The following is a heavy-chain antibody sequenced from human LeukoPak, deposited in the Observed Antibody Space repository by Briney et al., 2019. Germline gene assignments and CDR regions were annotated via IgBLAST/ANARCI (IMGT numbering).Heavy chain of an antibody. CDR3: ARGGRWGVPHYYFDY. D-gene: IGHD3-10*01. CDR2: IYYSGST. Sequence: SQTLSLTCTVSGDSISSGSFYWSWIRQAAGKGLEWIGYIYYSGSTNYNPSLKSRVTISVDTSKNQFSLKLSSVTAADTAVYYCARGGRWGVPHYYFDYWGQGTLVTASS. CDR1: GDSISSGSFY. J-gene: IGHJ4*02. V-gene: IGHV4-61*10.